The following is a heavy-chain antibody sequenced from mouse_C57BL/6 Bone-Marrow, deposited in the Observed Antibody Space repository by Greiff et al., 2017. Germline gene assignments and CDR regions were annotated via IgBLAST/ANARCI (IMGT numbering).Heavy chain of an antibody. V-gene: IGHV1-64*01. D-gene: IGHD1-1*01. Sequence: VQLQQPGAELVKPGASVKLSCKASGYTFTSSWMHWVKQRPGQGLEWIGMIQPNIGRTNSNEKFKRKATLTVAKSSSPAYMQLSSLTSEDSAVYYCARCYYGSSLFAYWGQGTLVTVSA. CDR1: GYTFTSSW. CDR2: IQPNIGRT. CDR3: ARCYYGSSLFAY. J-gene: IGHJ3*01.